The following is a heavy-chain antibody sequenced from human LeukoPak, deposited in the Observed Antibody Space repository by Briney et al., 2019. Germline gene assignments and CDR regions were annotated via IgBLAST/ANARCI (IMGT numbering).Heavy chain of an antibody. D-gene: IGHD1-26*01. CDR1: GFTFSRYG. J-gene: IGHJ4*02. Sequence: GGSLRLSCAASGFTFSRYGMHWVRQAPGKGLEWVAFIRYDESNKFYADSVKGRFTVSRDNSKNTLYLQMNSLRAEDTAVYYCAREVGDTDYWGQGTLVTVSS. V-gene: IGHV3-30*02. CDR2: IRYDESNK. CDR3: AREVGDTDY.